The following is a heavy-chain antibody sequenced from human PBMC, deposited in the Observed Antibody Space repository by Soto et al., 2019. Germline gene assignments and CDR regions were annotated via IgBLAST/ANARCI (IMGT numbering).Heavy chain of an antibody. J-gene: IGHJ4*02. CDR1: GGTFSTSG. V-gene: IGHV1-69*01. Sequence: QVHLVQSGAEVKKPGSSVKVSCKASGGTFSTSGISWVRQAPGQGLEWVGRIVPLLGTANYAQRFQGRVTITAYESTSTAYMALSSLRSEDTAVYYCAREYSSGWSGYWGQGTLVAVSS. CDR2: IVPLLGTA. D-gene: IGHD6-19*01. CDR3: AREYSSGWSGY.